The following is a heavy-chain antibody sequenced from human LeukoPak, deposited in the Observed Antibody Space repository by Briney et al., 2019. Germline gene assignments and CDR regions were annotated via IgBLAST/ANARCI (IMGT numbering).Heavy chain of an antibody. CDR2: IYYSGST. J-gene: IGHJ6*03. D-gene: IGHD3-22*01. Sequence: SETLSLTYTVSGGSISSYYWSWIRQPPGKGLEWIGYIYYSGSTNYNPSLKSRVTISVDTSKNQFSLKLSSVTAADPAVYYCARTKTYYYDSSGYYWDYYYYYYMDVWGKGTTVTISS. CDR3: ARTKTYYYDSSGYYWDYYYYYYMDV. V-gene: IGHV4-59*01. CDR1: GGSISSYY.